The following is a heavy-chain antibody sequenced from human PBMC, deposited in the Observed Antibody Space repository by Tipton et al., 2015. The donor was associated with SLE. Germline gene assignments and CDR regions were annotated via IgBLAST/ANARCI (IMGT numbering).Heavy chain of an antibody. Sequence: QVQLVQSGAEVKKPGASVKVSCKASGYTFSSYGISWVRQAPGQGLEGMGWISAYTGNTNYAQKLQGRVTMTADTSTSTAYMELRSLRSDDTAVYYCARDWTIFVVSTVTTPNCDYWGQGTLVTVSS. CDR1: GYTFSSYG. CDR3: ARDWTIFVVSTVTTPNCDY. J-gene: IGHJ4*02. V-gene: IGHV1-18*01. CDR2: ISAYTGNT. D-gene: IGHD4-17*01.